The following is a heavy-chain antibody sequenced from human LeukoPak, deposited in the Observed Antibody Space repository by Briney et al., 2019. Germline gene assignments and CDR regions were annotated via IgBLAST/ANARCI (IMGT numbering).Heavy chain of an antibody. V-gene: IGHV4-34*01. D-gene: IGHD2-2*01. J-gene: IGHJ3*02. CDR3: ARSAGFVVVPTAAFDI. CDR2: INRSGST. Sequence: SETLSLTCAVYGGSISGYYWTWIRQPPGKGLEWIGEINRSGSTNYNPSLKSRVTISLDTSKKQSSLKLSSVTAADTAVYYCARSAGFVVVPTAAFDIWGQGTMVTVSS. CDR1: GGSISGYY.